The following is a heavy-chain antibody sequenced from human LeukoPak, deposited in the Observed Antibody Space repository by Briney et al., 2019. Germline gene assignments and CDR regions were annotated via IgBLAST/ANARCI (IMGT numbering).Heavy chain of an antibody. CDR3: ARTPRYSGNYYNAFDI. CDR2: IYYSGST. J-gene: IGHJ3*02. CDR1: GGSISGSGSSYY. V-gene: IGHV4-39*01. D-gene: IGHD1-26*01. Sequence: SETLSLTCTVSGGSISGSGSSYYWVWIRQPPGKGLEWIGSIYYSGSTYYNPSLKSRVTISVDTSKNQFSLKLSSVTATDTAVYFCARTPRYSGNYYNAFDIWGQGTTVTVSS.